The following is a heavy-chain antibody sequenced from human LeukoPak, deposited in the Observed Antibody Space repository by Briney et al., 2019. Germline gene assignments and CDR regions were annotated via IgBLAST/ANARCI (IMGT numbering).Heavy chain of an antibody. CDR3: VRASRTVYNTFDS. D-gene: IGHD1-1*01. CDR1: KFTFSNHW. CDR2: VSPDGSTT. J-gene: IGHJ4*02. V-gene: IGHV3-74*01. Sequence: GGSLRLSCAASKFTFSNHWMHWVRQAPGKGLEWVSRVSPDGSTTLYADSVRGRFTISRDNAKNALYLQMNSLRAEDTAVYHCVRASRTVYNTFDSWGQGALVTVSS.